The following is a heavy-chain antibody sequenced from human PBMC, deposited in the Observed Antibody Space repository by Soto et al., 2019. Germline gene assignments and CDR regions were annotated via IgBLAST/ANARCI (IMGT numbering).Heavy chain of an antibody. CDR3: ARDHKGGYYHYGMDV. J-gene: IGHJ6*02. CDR2: ISSSGSTI. Sequence: LRLSCAASGFTFSSYEMNWVRQAPGKGLEWVSYISSSGSTIYYADSVKGRFTISRDNAKNSLYLQMNSLRAEDTAVYYCARDHKGGYYHYGMDVWGQGTTVTVSS. V-gene: IGHV3-48*03. CDR1: GFTFSSYE.